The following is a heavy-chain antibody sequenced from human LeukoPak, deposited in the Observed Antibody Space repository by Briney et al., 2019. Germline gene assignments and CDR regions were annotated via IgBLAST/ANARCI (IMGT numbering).Heavy chain of an antibody. CDR1: GYTFTDYY. CDR3: ARDYGGNSPYFDY. D-gene: IGHD4-23*01. CDR2: VNPDSGGT. J-gene: IGHJ4*02. Sequence: ASVKVSCKASGYTFTDYYMYWGRQAPGQGLEWMGWVNPDSGGTNYAQKFQSRVTMTRDTSISTAYMDLSRLKYDDTAVYFCARDYGGNSPYFDYWGQGTLVTVSS. V-gene: IGHV1-2*02.